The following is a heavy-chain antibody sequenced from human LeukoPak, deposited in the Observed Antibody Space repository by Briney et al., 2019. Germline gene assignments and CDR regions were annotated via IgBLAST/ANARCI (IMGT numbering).Heavy chain of an antibody. J-gene: IGHJ6*03. CDR3: ASLVGATSYYYMDV. CDR1: GYTFTSNY. CDR2: INPSGGST. Sequence: GASVKVSCKAFGYTFTSNYMHWVRQAPGQGLEWMEIINPSGGSTSYAQKFQGRVTITADESTSTAYMELSSLRSEDTAVYYCASLVGATSYYYMDVWGKGTTVTISS. D-gene: IGHD1-26*01. V-gene: IGHV1-46*01.